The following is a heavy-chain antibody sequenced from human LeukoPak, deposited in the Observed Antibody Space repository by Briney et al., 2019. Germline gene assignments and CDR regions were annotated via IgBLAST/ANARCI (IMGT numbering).Heavy chain of an antibody. CDR3: ARDNSVGDNAWWFDP. V-gene: IGHV1-2*02. CDR1: GYTFTGYY. D-gene: IGHD1-26*01. CDR2: INHNSGGT. J-gene: IGHJ5*02. Sequence: ASVKVSCKSSGYTFTGYYMHWVRQAPGQGLEWVGWINHNSGGTNYAQKFQGRVTMTRDMSTSTDYMEVSSLRSEDTAIYYCARDNSVGDNAWWFDPWGQGTLVTVSS.